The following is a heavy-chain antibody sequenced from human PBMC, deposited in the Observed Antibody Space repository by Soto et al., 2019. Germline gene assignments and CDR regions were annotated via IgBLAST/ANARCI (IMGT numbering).Heavy chain of an antibody. D-gene: IGHD1-26*01. V-gene: IGHV4-61*01. Sequence: KTSETLSLTCTVSGGSVSSGSYYWSWIRQPPGKGLEWIGYIYYGGSTNYNPSLKSRVTISVDTSKNQFSLKLSSVTAADTAVYYCARRDLGATFDYWGQGTLVTVSS. J-gene: IGHJ4*02. CDR2: IYYGGST. CDR1: GGSVSSGSYY. CDR3: ARRDLGATFDY.